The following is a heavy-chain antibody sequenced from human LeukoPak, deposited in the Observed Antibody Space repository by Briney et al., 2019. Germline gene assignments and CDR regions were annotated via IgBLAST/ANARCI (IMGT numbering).Heavy chain of an antibody. CDR1: ENTFTNYY. CDR3: ASGFGEASMDV. D-gene: IGHD3-10*01. V-gene: IGHV1-46*01. J-gene: IGHJ6*02. CDR2: INPNGGRT. Sequence: ASVKVSCKASENTFTNYYMHWVRQAPGQGLEWLGLINPNGGRTAYAQNFQGRVTMTRDTSTTTLYLELSSLRSEDTAVYYCASGFGEASMDVWGQGTTVTVSS.